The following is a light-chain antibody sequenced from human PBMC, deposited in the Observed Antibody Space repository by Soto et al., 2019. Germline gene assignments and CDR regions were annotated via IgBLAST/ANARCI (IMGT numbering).Light chain of an antibody. Sequence: EVVVAQSPATLSLSPGERATLSCRASQSVDRYLVWYQQKPGQTPRVLIYDASNRATGIPARFSGSWSGTDFTLTSSSLEPEDFAVYYCQQRKYWPPLTFGGGTKVEIK. V-gene: IGKV3-11*01. CDR1: QSVDRY. CDR3: QQRKYWPPLT. CDR2: DAS. J-gene: IGKJ4*01.